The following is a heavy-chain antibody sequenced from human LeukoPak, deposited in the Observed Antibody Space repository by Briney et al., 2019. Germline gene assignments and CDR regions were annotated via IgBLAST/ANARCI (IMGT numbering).Heavy chain of an antibody. V-gene: IGHV1-2*02. CDR3: TRDLTALKYCSSTSCYWRGPFDY. J-gene: IGHJ4*02. D-gene: IGHD2-2*01. CDR1: GYTLTGYY. CDR2: INPNSGGT. Sequence: ASVKVSCKASGYTLTGYYMHWVRQAPGQGLEWMGWINPNSGGTNYAQKFQGRVTMTRDTSISTAYMELSRLRSDDTAVYYCTRDLTALKYCSSTSCYWRGPFDYWGQGTLVTVSS.